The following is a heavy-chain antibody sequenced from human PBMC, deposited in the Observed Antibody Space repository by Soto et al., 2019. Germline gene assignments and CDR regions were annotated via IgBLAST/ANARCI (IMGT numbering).Heavy chain of an antibody. V-gene: IGHV1-69*13. D-gene: IGHD6-13*01. CDR2: IIPIFGTA. J-gene: IGHJ6*02. Sequence: SVKVSCKASGGTFSSYTISWVRQAPGQGLEWMGGIIPIFGTANYAQKFQGRVTITADESTSTAYMELSSLRSEDTAVYYCARDRKAAASLGAVYYYGMDVWGQGTTVTVSS. CDR1: GGTFSSYT. CDR3: ARDRKAAASLGAVYYYGMDV.